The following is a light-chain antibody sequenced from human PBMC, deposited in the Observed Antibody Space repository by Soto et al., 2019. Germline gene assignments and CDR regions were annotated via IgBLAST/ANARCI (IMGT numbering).Light chain of an antibody. CDR1: SSDVGGYNY. J-gene: IGLJ2*01. CDR2: EVT. Sequence: QSALTQPPSASGSPGQSVAISCTGTSSDVGGYNYVCWYQQHPNKAPKLLIYEVTKRPSGVPERFSAFKSGNTASLTISGQQAEEVADYCRGYYASSNSVVFGGGTKLTVL. CDR3: GYYASSNSVV. V-gene: IGLV2-8*01.